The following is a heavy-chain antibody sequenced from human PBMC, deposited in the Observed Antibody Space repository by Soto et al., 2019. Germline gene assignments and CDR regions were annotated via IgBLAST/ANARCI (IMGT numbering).Heavy chain of an antibody. CDR1: GFTFSSFG. D-gene: IGHD1-26*01. V-gene: IGHV3-30*18. J-gene: IGHJ6*02. CDR3: AKDSMGDYYGMDV. CDR2: ISFDGSKK. Sequence: PGESLRLSCAASGFTFSSFGMHWVRQAPGKGLEWVAVISFDGSKKYYADSVKGRFTISRDNSKNTLFLQVNSLRAEDTAVYYCAKDSMGDYYGMDVWGQGTTVTVSS.